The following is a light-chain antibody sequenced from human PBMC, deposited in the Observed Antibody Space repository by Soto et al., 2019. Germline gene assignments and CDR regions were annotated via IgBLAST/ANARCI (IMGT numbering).Light chain of an antibody. CDR2: DVN. CDR1: SSDVGAYNY. Sequence: QAVVTQPASVSGSPGQSITIPCTGTSSDVGAYNYVSWYQQHPGKAPKLMIFDVNSRPSGVSNRFSGSKSGNTASLTISGLQAEDEADYYCSSYTTSRTVVFGGGTQLTVL. V-gene: IGLV2-14*03. CDR3: SSYTTSRTVV. J-gene: IGLJ2*01.